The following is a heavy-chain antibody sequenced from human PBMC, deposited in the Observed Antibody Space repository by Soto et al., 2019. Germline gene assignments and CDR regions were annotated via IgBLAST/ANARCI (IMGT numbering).Heavy chain of an antibody. Sequence: PGGSLRLSCAASGFTFADYTMHWVRQAPGKGLEWVSLSSWDGGSTYYADSVKGRFTISRDNSKNSLYLQMNSLRTEDTALYYCAKDRGGENVTWSYLDYPSQGTLGTV. V-gene: IGHV3-43*01. D-gene: IGHD1-1*01. CDR2: SSWDGGST. CDR1: GFTFADYT. CDR3: AKDRGGENVTWSYLDY. J-gene: IGHJ4*02.